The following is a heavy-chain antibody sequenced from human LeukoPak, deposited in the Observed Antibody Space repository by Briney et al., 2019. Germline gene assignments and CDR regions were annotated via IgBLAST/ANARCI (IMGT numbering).Heavy chain of an antibody. D-gene: IGHD2-2*01. CDR1: GFTFSSYA. CDR2: ISGSGGST. CDR3: AKDRDIVVVPAAPESGDY. V-gene: IGHV3-23*01. Sequence: PGGSLRLSCAASGFTFSSYAMSWLRQAPGKGLERVSAISGSGGSTYYADSVKGRFTISRDNSKNTLYLQMNSLRAEDTAVYYCAKDRDIVVVPAAPESGDYWGQGTLVTVSS. J-gene: IGHJ4*02.